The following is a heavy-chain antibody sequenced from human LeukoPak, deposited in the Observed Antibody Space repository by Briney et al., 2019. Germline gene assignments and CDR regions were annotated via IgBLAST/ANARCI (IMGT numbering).Heavy chain of an antibody. J-gene: IGHJ6*04. CDR3: ARETGFGELFFYYYYGMDV. V-gene: IGHV3-21*01. CDR2: ISSSSSYI. D-gene: IGHD3-10*01. Sequence: GGSLRLSCAASGFTFSSYSMNWVRQAPGKGLEWVSSISSSSSYIYYADSVKGRFTISRDNAKNSLYLQMNSLRAEDTAVYYCARETGFGELFFYYYYGMDVWGKGTTVTVSS. CDR1: GFTFSSYS.